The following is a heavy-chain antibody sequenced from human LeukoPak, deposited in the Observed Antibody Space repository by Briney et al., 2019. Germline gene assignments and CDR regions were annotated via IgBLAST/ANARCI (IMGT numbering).Heavy chain of an antibody. J-gene: IGHJ6*02. Sequence: ASVKVSCKASGYIFIDYYIHWIRQAPGQGLEWMGWIDPNSGGTHHAPNFQGRATVTRDTSSSPVYMDLSRLRSADTAIYYCARSRTPFYYYGMHVWGLGTSVTVSS. V-gene: IGHV1-2*02. CDR3: ARSRTPFYYYGMHV. D-gene: IGHD1-1*01. CDR2: IDPNSGGT. CDR1: GYIFIDYY.